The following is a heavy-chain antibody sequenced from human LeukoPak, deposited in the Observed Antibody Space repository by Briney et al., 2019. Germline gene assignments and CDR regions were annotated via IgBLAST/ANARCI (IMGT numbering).Heavy chain of an antibody. CDR2: FIPVLRTA. CDR1: GGTFSTNT. V-gene: IGHV1-69*08. J-gene: IGHJ4*02. CDR3: ARGKGFVGHFDS. Sequence: SVKVSCKASGGTFSTNTISWVRQAPGKGPEWMGRFIPVLRTAEYTERFQGRVTITADKSTNTAYMELTSLKPEDTAVYYCARGKGFVGHFDSWGQGTLVTVSS. D-gene: IGHD2-15*01.